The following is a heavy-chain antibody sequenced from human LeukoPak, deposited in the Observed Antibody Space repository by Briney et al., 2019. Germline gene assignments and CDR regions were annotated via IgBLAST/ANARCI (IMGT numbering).Heavy chain of an antibody. J-gene: IGHJ5*02. V-gene: IGHV4-59*01. D-gene: IGHD4-17*01. CDR1: GGSISSFY. CDR3: ARDRSYGNNWFDP. CDR2: IYNRGTT. Sequence: SETLSLTCTVSGGSISSFYWSWIRQPPGKGLERIGYIYNRGTTNYNPSLKSRVTIAVDTSKNQFSLKLTSVTAADTAVYYCARDRSYGNNWFDPWGQGTLVTVS.